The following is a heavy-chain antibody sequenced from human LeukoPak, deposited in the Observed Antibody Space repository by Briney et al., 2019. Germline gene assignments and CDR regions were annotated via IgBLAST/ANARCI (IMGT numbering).Heavy chain of an antibody. Sequence: GGSLRLSYAASGFTFSSYAMHWVRQAPGKGLEWVAVISYDGSNKYYADSVKGRFTISRDNSKNTLYLQMNSLRAEDTAVYYCARVSGGLVIYDYWGQGTLVTVSS. CDR1: GFTFSSYA. V-gene: IGHV3-30-3*01. CDR3: ARVSGGLVIYDY. D-gene: IGHD3-9*01. J-gene: IGHJ4*02. CDR2: ISYDGSNK.